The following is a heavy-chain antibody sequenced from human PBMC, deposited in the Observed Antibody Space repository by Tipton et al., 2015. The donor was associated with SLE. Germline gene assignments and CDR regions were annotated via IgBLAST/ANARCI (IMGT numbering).Heavy chain of an antibody. CDR2: IYYSGST. J-gene: IGHJ3*02. V-gene: IGHV4-39*01. CDR3: ARQGVTTVVGGAFDI. Sequence: TLSLTCTVSGGSISSSSYYWGWIRQPPGKGLEWIGSIYYSGSTYYNPSLKSRVTTSIATSKNQFSLKLSSVTVADTAVYYCARQGVTTVVGGAFDILGQGTMVTVSS. D-gene: IGHD4-23*01. CDR1: GGSISSSSYY.